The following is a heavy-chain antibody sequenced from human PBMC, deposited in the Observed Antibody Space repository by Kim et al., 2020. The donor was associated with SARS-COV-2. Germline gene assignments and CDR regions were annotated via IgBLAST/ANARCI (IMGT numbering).Heavy chain of an antibody. V-gene: IGHV3-48*04. CDR2: ISGSGTIT. Sequence: GGSLRLSWATSGFTLSIYSMNWVRQSPGKGLEWVSHISGSGTITKHADSVRGRFTISRDNAKNSLFLQMNGLRAEDTAVYYCVRENHWAFDIWGQGTVVTVSS. CDR1: GFTLSIYS. CDR3: VRENHWAFDI. J-gene: IGHJ3*02.